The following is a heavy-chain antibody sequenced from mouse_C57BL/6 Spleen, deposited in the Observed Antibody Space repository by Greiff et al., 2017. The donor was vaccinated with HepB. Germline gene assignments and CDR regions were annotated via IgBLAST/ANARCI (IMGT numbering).Heavy chain of an antibody. Sequence: EVQLVESGGGLVKPGGSLKLSCAASGFTFSDYGMHWVRQAPEKGLEWVAYISSGSSTIYYEDTVKGRFTISRDNAKNTLFLQMTSLRSEDTSMYYCARLSGSSCYAMDYWGQGTSVTVSS. D-gene: IGHD1-1*01. CDR1: GFTFSDYG. CDR3: ARLSGSSCYAMDY. J-gene: IGHJ4*01. CDR2: ISSGSSTI. V-gene: IGHV5-17*01.